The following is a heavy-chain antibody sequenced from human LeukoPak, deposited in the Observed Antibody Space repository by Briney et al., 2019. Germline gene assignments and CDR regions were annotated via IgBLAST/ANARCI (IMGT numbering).Heavy chain of an antibody. D-gene: IGHD1-26*01. CDR2: INYSGDT. V-gene: IGHV4-34*01. CDR1: GGSFSGYY. J-gene: IGHJ4*02. Sequence: SETLSLTCTFYGGSFSGYYWSWIRQPPGKGLEWIGEINYSGDTNYNPSLKSRVTISVDTSKNQFSLKLSSVTAADTAVYYCARGPVTRGSYFGGSDYWGQGTLVTVSS. CDR3: ARGPVTRGSYFGGSDY.